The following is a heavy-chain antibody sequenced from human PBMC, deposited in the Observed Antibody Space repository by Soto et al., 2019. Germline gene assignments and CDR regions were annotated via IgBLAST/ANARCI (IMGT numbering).Heavy chain of an antibody. CDR1: GGSFSGYY. V-gene: IGHV4-34*01. CDR2: INPTGGT. Sequence: QVQLQQWGAGLLKPSETLSLTCAVYGGSFSGYYWSWVRQSPGKGLEWIGEINPTGGTNYNPSLKSRVPISVDTSKDQFSLQLSSVTAADTAVYYCARTRATPASRNLDYWGQGTLVTVSS. J-gene: IGHJ4*02. CDR3: ARTRATPASRNLDY. D-gene: IGHD1-1*01.